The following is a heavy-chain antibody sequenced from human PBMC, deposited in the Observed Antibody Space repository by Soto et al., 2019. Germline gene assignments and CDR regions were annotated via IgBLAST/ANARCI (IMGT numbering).Heavy chain of an antibody. Sequence: GGCLRLSCAASGFTFSTYSINWVRQAPGKGLEWISYISDNGSVIYYADAVKGRFTISRDNAKNSLYLQMNSLRDEDTAVYYCARDRDTYCSKGICSGPYFDYWGQGTLVTVSS. J-gene: IGHJ4*02. CDR2: ISDNGSVI. CDR1: GFTFSTYS. CDR3: ARDRDTYCSKGICSGPYFDY. D-gene: IGHD2-8*01. V-gene: IGHV3-48*02.